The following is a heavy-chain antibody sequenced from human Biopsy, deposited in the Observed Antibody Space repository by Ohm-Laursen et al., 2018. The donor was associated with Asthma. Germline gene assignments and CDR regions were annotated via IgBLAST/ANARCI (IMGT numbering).Heavy chain of an antibody. D-gene: IGHD1-20*01. V-gene: IGHV4-34*01. Sequence: SQTLSLTWTVSGGYLTGHYWNWIRQPPGKGLEWIGEIDQSGYTNYNPSLKSRVTISADTSKNQFHLNLSSVTAADTAVYFCARAAITGIRGWFDPWGQGTQVTVSS. CDR2: IDQSGYT. CDR3: ARAAITGIRGWFDP. J-gene: IGHJ5*02. CDR1: GGYLTGHY.